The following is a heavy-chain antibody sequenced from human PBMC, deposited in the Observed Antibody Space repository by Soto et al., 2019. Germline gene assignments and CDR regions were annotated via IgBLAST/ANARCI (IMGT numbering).Heavy chain of an antibody. Sequence: GGSLRLSCAASGFTFSNAWMSWVRQAPGKGLEWVGRIKSKTDGGTTDYAAPVKGRFTISRDDSKNTLYLQMNSLKTEDTAVYYCTMADIVVVPDGSEREENDAFDIWGQGTMVTVSS. CDR1: GFTFSNAW. D-gene: IGHD2-2*01. V-gene: IGHV3-15*01. CDR2: IKSKTDGGTT. J-gene: IGHJ3*02. CDR3: TMADIVVVPDGSEREENDAFDI.